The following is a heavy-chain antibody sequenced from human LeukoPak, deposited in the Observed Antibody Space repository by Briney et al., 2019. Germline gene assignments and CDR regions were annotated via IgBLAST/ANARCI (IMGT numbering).Heavy chain of an antibody. CDR3: AKEIGNYNQGHFDY. D-gene: IGHD4-11*01. Sequence: GRSLRLSCAASGFTFSHYAIHWVRQAPGKGLEWVAVISYDGSNKLYADSVKGRFTLSRDNSKNTLSLQMNSLGAEDTAIYYCAKEIGNYNQGHFDYWGQGTLVTVSS. CDR1: GFTFSHYA. J-gene: IGHJ4*02. CDR2: ISYDGSNK. V-gene: IGHV3-30-3*01.